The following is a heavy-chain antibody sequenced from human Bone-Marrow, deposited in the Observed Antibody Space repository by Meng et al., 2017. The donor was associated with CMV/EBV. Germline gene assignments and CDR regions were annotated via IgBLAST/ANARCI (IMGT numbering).Heavy chain of an antibody. CDR1: GLTFSSYG. V-gene: IGHV3-30*02. J-gene: IGHJ3*02. D-gene: IGHD6-13*01. Sequence: GESLKISCAASGLTFSSYGMHWVRQAPGKGLEWVAFIRYDGSNKYYADSVKGRFTISRDNSKNTLYLQMNSLRAEDTAVYYCAKDGPLLAAAAPGGHDAFDIWGQGTMVTVSS. CDR3: AKDGPLLAAAAPGGHDAFDI. CDR2: IRYDGSNK.